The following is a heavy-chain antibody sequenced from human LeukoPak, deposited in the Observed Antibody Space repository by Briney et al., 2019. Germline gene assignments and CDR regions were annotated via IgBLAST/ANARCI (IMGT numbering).Heavy chain of an antibody. D-gene: IGHD5-12*01. Sequence: PGGSLRLSCAASELIVSSNHRSWVRQAPGKGLEWVSIMYSGGATYYADSVKGRFTVSRDNSKNTLYLLMNSLRAEDTAVYHCARARGYAIEYWGQGILVTVSS. V-gene: IGHV3-53*01. CDR1: ELIVSSNH. J-gene: IGHJ4*02. CDR3: ARARGYAIEY. CDR2: MYSGGAT.